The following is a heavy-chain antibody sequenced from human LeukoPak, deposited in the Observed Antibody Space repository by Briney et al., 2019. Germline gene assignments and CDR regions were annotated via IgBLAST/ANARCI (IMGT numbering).Heavy chain of an antibody. CDR3: AELGITMIGGV. V-gene: IGHV3-48*03. Sequence: GGSLRLSCAASGFTFSSYEMNWVRQAPGKGLEWVSYISSSGSTIYYADSVKGRFTISRDNAKNLLYLQMNSLRAEDTAVYYCAELGITMIGGVWGKGTTVTISS. CDR2: ISSSGSTI. D-gene: IGHD3-10*02. J-gene: IGHJ6*04. CDR1: GFTFSSYE.